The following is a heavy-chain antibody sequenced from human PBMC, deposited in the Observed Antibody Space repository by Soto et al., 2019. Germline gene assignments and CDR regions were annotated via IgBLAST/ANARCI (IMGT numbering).Heavy chain of an antibody. Sequence: QVQLVESGGGVVQPGRSLRLSCAASGFTFSSYGMHWVRKAPGKGLEWVAVISYDGSNKYYADSVKGRFTISRDNSKNTLYLQMNSLRAEDTAVYYCAKATPIWFGELLSPYYYYYGMDVWGQGTTVTVSS. CDR3: AKATPIWFGELLSPYYYYYGMDV. D-gene: IGHD3-10*01. CDR2: ISYDGSNK. V-gene: IGHV3-30*18. CDR1: GFTFSSYG. J-gene: IGHJ6*02.